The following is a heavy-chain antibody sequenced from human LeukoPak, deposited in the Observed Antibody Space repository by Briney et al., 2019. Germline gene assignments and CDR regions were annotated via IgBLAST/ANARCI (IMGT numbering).Heavy chain of an antibody. J-gene: IGHJ6*03. D-gene: IGHD6-13*01. CDR1: GGSISSGGYS. CDR2: IYHSGST. V-gene: IGHV4-30-2*01. Sequence: SETLSLTCAVSGGSISSGGYSWSWIRQPPGKGLEWIGYIYHSGSTYYNPSLKSRVTISVDTSKNQFSLKLSSVTAADTAVYYCARTRPRGIAAAASGGYYYYMDVWGKGTTVTVSS. CDR3: ARTRPRGIAAAASGGYYYYMDV.